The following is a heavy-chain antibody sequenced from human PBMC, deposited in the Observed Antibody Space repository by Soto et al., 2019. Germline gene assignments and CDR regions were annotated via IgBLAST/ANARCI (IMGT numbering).Heavy chain of an antibody. V-gene: IGHV4-34*01. CDR3: ARSGRQQLVRRNGFDL. J-gene: IGHJ5*02. CDR2: ITHSGSN. D-gene: IGHD6-13*01. CDR1: GGSLSGYY. Sequence: SETLSLTCAVYGGSLSGYYWSWIRQPPGKGLEWIGEITHSGSNNYNPALKSRVTMSIATSKNQFSLNLRSVTAADTAVYYCARSGRQQLVRRNGFDLRGQGTLVTVSS.